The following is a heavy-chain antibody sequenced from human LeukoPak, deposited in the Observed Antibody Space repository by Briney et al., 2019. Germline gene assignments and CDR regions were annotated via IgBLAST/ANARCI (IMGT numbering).Heavy chain of an antibody. CDR3: AGTIQLWYYYYYGMDV. Sequence: SETLSLTCAVYGGSFSGYYWSWIRQPPGKGLEWIGEINHSGSTNYNPSLKGRVTISVDTSKNQFSLKLSSVTAADTAVYYCAGTIQLWYYYYYGMDVWGQGTTVTVSS. CDR2: INHSGST. J-gene: IGHJ6*02. V-gene: IGHV4-34*01. CDR1: GGSFSGYY. D-gene: IGHD5-18*01.